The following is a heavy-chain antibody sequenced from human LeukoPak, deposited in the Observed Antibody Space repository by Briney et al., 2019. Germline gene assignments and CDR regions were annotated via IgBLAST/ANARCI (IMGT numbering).Heavy chain of an antibody. CDR2: INHSGST. V-gene: IGHV4-34*01. J-gene: IGHJ4*02. Sequence: SETLSLTCTVYGGTFSSYYWSWVRQPPGKGLEWIGEINHSGSTNYNPSLKSRVTISVGTSKNQFSLKLSSVTAADTAVYYCARGGYTLNYWGQGTLVTVSS. D-gene: IGHD6-13*01. CDR1: GGTFSSYY. CDR3: ARGGYTLNY.